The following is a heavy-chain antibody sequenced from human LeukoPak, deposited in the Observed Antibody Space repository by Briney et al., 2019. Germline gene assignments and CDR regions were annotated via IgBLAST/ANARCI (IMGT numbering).Heavy chain of an antibody. D-gene: IGHD2-15*01. CDR2: IYYSGST. V-gene: IGHV4-31*03. J-gene: IGHJ4*02. Sequence: SETLSLTCTVSGGSISSGDYYWSWIRQHPGMGLEWIRYIYYSGSTYYNPSLKSRITISVDTSKNQFSLKLTSVTAADTAVYYCAREGRRGLRDYYFDYWGQGTLVTVSS. CDR3: AREGRRGLRDYYFDY. CDR1: GGSISSGDYY.